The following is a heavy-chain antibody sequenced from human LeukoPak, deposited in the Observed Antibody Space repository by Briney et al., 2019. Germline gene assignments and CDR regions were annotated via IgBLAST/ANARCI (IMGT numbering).Heavy chain of an antibody. V-gene: IGHV4-61*02. J-gene: IGHJ6*03. CDR1: GGSISGGSYY. CDR2: IYTSGRT. CDR3: ARVSYYEDMDV. Sequence: PSQTLSLTCTVSGGSISGGSYYWSWIRQPAGKGLDWIGRIYTSGRTNYSPSLKSRVTMSVHTSKNQFSLKLSSVTAADTAVYYCARVSYYEDMDVWGKGTTVTVSS. D-gene: IGHD1-26*01.